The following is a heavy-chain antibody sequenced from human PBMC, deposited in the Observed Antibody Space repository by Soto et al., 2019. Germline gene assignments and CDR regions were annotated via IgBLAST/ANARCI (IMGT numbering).Heavy chain of an antibody. Sequence: QVQLVESGGGVVQPGRSLRLSCAASGFSLNDYGMHWVRQPPGKGLEWVADISYDGRNNYYTDSVRGRFTISRDISKGTLYLQMTSLRPEDTAVYYCAKSNRGAYDTPDFWGQGTPVTVSP. CDR2: ISYDGRNN. D-gene: IGHD3-22*01. V-gene: IGHV3-30*18. CDR1: GFSLNDYG. CDR3: AKSNRGAYDTPDF. J-gene: IGHJ4*02.